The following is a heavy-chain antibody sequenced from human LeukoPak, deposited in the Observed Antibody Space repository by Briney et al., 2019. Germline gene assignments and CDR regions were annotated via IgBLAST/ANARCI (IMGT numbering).Heavy chain of an antibody. CDR3: ARVRVAPCVTCDFWSGYHSYYYYMDV. CDR1: GGSISSGSYY. D-gene: IGHD3-3*01. J-gene: IGHJ6*03. CDR2: IYTSGST. V-gene: IGHV4-61*02. Sequence: PSQTLSLTCTVSGGSISSGSYYWSWIRQPAGKGLEWIGRIYTSGSTNYNPSLKSRVTISVDTSKNQFSLKLSSVTAADTAVYYCARVRVAPCVTCDFWSGYHSYYYYMDVWGKGTTVTVSS.